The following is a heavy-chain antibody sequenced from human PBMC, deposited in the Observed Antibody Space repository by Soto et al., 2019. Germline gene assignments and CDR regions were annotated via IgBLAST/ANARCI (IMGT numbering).Heavy chain of an antibody. V-gene: IGHV1-24*01. D-gene: IGHD3-10*01. Sequence: ASVKVSCKVSGYTLNELSIHWLRQAPGKGLEWMGGFDPEDGETVYAQKFQGRVTMTEDTSTDTANMELSSLTSEDTAVYYCETGGPAGDFDYWGQGSLVTVS. CDR2: FDPEDGET. CDR1: GYTLNELS. J-gene: IGHJ4*02. CDR3: ETGGPAGDFDY.